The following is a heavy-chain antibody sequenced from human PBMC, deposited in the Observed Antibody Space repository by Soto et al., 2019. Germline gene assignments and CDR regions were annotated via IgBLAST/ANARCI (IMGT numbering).Heavy chain of an antibody. CDR2: IYYSGST. CDR1: GGSISSYY. CDR3: ARHGYSGYEGGGAFDI. D-gene: IGHD5-12*01. Sequence: SETLSLTCTVSGGSISSYYWSWIRQPPGKGLEWIGYIYYSGSTNYNPSLKSRVTISVDTSKNQFSLKLSSVTAADTAVYYCARHGYSGYEGGGAFDIWGQGTMVTVSS. V-gene: IGHV4-59*08. J-gene: IGHJ3*02.